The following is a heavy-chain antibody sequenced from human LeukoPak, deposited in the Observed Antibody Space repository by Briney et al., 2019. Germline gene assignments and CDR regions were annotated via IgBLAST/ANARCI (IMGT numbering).Heavy chain of an antibody. V-gene: IGHV4-30-4*01. CDR2: IYYSGST. Sequence: PSETLSLTCTVSGGSISSGDYYWSWIRQPPGKGLEWIGYIYYSGSTYYNPSLKSRVTISVDTSKNQFSLKLSSVTAADTAVYYCAREPGDYVWGSYRPSYFDYWGQGTLVTVST. J-gene: IGHJ4*02. D-gene: IGHD3-16*02. CDR3: AREPGDYVWGSYRPSYFDY. CDR1: GGSISSGDYY.